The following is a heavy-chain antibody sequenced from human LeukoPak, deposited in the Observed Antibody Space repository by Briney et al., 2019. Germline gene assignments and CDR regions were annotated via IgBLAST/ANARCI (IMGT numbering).Heavy chain of an antibody. CDR2: ISAYNGNT. Sequence: ASVKVSCKASGYTFTSYGISWVRQAPGQGLEWMGWISAYNGNTNYAQKLQGRVTMTTDTSTSTAYMELRSLRSDDTAVYYCARDGSGSYNSDYYYYDMDVWGQGTTVTVSS. CDR1: GYTFTSYG. CDR3: ARDGSGSYNSDYYYYDMDV. D-gene: IGHD3-10*01. V-gene: IGHV1-18*01. J-gene: IGHJ6*02.